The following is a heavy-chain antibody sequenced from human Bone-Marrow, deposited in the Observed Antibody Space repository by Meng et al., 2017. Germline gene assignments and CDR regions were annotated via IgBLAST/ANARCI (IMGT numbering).Heavy chain of an antibody. CDR2: SSWDDDT. D-gene: IGHD3-22*01. CDR3: AHEDSSGMFDY. CDR1: GFSLSTSGVG. V-gene: IGHV2-5*02. J-gene: IGHJ4*02. Sequence: GPMLVKHTQTLTLTCTYSGFSLSTSGVGVGWSRQPPGKALEWLALSSWDDDTRYSPSLKSRLTITKDTSKNQVVLTMTNMNPVDTATYYCAHEDSSGMFDYWGQGTQVTVSS.